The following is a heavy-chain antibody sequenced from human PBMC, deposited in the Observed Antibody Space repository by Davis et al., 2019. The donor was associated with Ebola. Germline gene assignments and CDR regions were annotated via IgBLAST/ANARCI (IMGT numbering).Heavy chain of an antibody. CDR2: INPNSGDK. Sequence: ASVKVSCKASGYTFTGYYIHWVPQAPGQGLEWMGQINPNSGDKSYAKKFQGRVTITADESTSTAYMELSSLRSEDTAVYYCAREGDYGGPLVLLDGMDVWGKGTTVTVSS. D-gene: IGHD4-23*01. J-gene: IGHJ6*04. CDR3: AREGDYGGPLVLLDGMDV. CDR1: GYTFTGYY. V-gene: IGHV1-2*06.